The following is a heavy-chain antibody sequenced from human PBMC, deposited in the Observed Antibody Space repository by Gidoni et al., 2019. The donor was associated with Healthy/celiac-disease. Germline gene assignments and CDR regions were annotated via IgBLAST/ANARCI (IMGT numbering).Heavy chain of an antibody. J-gene: IGHJ4*02. CDR2: IRGSGGST. D-gene: IGHD2-8*01. CDR3: AKDQSIVLMVYAQV. CDR1: GFTFSSYA. V-gene: IGHV3-23*01. Sequence: EVQLLESGGGLVQPGGSLRLSCAASGFTFSSYAMSWVRQAPGKGLEWVSAIRGSGGSTYYADSVKGRFTISRDNSKNTLYLQMNSLRAEDTAVYYCAKDQSIVLMVYAQVWGQGTLVTVSS.